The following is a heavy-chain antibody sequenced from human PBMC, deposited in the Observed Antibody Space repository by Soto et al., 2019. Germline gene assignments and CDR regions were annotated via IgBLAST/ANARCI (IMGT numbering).Heavy chain of an antibody. CDR2: TRNKANSHTT. CDR1: GFIFSDHY. D-gene: IGHD4-17*01. Sequence: LRLSCAASGFIFSDHYMDWVRQAPGKGLEWVGRTRNKANSHTTEYAASVKGRFTISRDDSKNSLYLQMNSLKIEDTAVYYCARATTVTDYWGQGXLVTVPS. V-gene: IGHV3-72*01. CDR3: ARATTVTDY. J-gene: IGHJ4*02.